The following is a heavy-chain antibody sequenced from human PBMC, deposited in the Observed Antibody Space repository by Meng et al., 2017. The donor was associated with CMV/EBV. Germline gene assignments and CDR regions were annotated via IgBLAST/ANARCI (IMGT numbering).Heavy chain of an antibody. D-gene: IGHD6-13*01. J-gene: IGHJ4*02. Sequence: LRLSCAISGASVSSNSAAWNWIRQSPSRGLEWLGRTYYRSKWYNDYAVSVKSRITINPDTSKNQFSLQLNSVTPEDTAVYYCARAGGYSSSWYFDYWGQGTLVTVSS. V-gene: IGHV6-1*01. CDR3: ARAGGYSSSWYFDY. CDR2: TYYRSKWYN. CDR1: GASVSSNSAA.